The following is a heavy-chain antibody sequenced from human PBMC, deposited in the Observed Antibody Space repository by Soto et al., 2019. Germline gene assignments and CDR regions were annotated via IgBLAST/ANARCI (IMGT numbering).Heavy chain of an antibody. CDR3: AGLFPYVSSGYHLNY. CDR2: INHSGST. Sequence: PSETLSLTCAVYGGSFSSYYWSWIRQPPGKGLEWIGEINHSGSTNYNPSLKSRVTISVDTSKNQFSLKLNSVTAADTAVFYCAGLFPYVSSGYHLNYLGQGTLVTVSS. D-gene: IGHD3-22*01. J-gene: IGHJ4*02. V-gene: IGHV4-34*01. CDR1: GGSFSSYY.